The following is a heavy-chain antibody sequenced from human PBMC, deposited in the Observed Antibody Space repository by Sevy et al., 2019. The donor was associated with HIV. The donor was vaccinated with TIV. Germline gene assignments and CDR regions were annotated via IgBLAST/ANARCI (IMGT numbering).Heavy chain of an antibody. CDR3: ARAYSSGWYDY. J-gene: IGHJ4*02. D-gene: IGHD6-19*01. Sequence: GGSLRLSCAASGFTFSSYDMHWVRQATGNGLEWVSAIGTAGDTYYPGSVKGRFTISRENAKNSLYLQMNSLRVGDTAVYYCARAYSSGWYDYSGQGTLVTVSS. CDR2: IGTAGDT. CDR1: GFTFSSYD. V-gene: IGHV3-13*01.